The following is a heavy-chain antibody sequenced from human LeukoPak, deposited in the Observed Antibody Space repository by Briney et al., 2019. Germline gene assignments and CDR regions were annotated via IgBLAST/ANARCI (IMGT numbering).Heavy chain of an antibody. Sequence: ASVKVSCKASGYTFTSYGISWVRQAPGQGLEWMGWISAYNGNANYAQKLQGRVTMTTDTSTSTAYMELRSLRSDDTAVYYCAXXXIVTTPPDYWGQGTLVTVSS. CDR2: ISAYNGNA. CDR3: AXXXIVTTPPDY. CDR1: GYTFTSYG. V-gene: IGHV1-18*01. D-gene: IGHD4-17*01. J-gene: IGHJ4*02.